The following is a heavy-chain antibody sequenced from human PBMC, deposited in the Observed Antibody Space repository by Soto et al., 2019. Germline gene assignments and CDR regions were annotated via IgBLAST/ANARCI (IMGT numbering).Heavy chain of an antibody. CDR3: ARDMYSSDYFVKWFEP. CDR1: GFSFSSYA. D-gene: IGHD6-19*01. J-gene: IGHJ5*02. CDR2: ISHDRINK. V-gene: IGHV3-30-3*01. Sequence: QVRLVESGGGVVQPGRSLRLSCTASGFSFSSYAMYWFRQPPGKGLEWVAVISHDRINKHYADSVKGRVTVSGDNSNHSLDLQLNSLRGEDTAMYYCARDMYSSDYFVKWFEPWGQGTLVTVSS.